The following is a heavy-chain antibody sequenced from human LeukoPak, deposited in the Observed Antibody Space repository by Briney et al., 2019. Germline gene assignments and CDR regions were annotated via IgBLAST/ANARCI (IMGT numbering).Heavy chain of an antibody. Sequence: GGSLRLSCAASGFTFSSYSMNWVRQAPGKGLEWVSSISSSSSYIFYADSVKGRFTISRDNAKNSLYLQMNSLRAEDTAVYYCAKFEYSSRGDYFDYWGQGTLVTVSS. CDR3: AKFEYSSRGDYFDY. J-gene: IGHJ4*02. V-gene: IGHV3-21*01. D-gene: IGHD6-13*01. CDR1: GFTFSSYS. CDR2: ISSSSSYI.